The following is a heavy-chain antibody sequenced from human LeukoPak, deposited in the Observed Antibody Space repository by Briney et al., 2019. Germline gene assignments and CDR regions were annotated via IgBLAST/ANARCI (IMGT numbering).Heavy chain of an antibody. CDR3: ARAQGYSSGWDFQH. V-gene: IGHV4-59*02. CDR2: IYYTGST. D-gene: IGHD6-19*01. Sequence: SETLSLTCTVSGGAVSTYYWSWIRQTPGMGLEWIGYIYYTGSTNYNPSLKSRVTISVDASKNQFSLKMSSMTAADTAVYYCARAQGYSSGWDFQHWGQGTLVTVSS. CDR1: GGAVSTYY. J-gene: IGHJ1*01.